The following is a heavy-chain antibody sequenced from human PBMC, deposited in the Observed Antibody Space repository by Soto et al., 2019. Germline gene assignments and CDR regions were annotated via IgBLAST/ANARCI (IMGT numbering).Heavy chain of an antibody. Sequence: GGSLRLSCAASGFTFSSYAMSWVRQAPGKGLEWVSAISGSGGSTYYADSVKGRFTISRDNSKNTLYLQMNSLRAEDTAVSYCAKDRQATMITFGGVIADFDYWGQGTLVTVSS. CDR2: ISGSGGST. D-gene: IGHD3-16*02. CDR3: AKDRQATMITFGGVIADFDY. V-gene: IGHV3-23*01. J-gene: IGHJ4*02. CDR1: GFTFSSYA.